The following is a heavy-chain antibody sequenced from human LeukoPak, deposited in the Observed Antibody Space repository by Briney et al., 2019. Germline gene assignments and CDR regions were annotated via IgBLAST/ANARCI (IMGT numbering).Heavy chain of an antibody. CDR1: GGSISSYY. D-gene: IGHD6-6*01. J-gene: IGHJ5*02. CDR2: IYYSGST. V-gene: IGHV4-59*01. CDR3: AREYSSSSRWFDP. Sequence: SETLSLTCTVSGGSISSYYWSWIRQPPGKGLEWIGYIYYSGSTNYNPSLKSRVTISVDTSKNQFSLKLSSVTAADTAVYYCAREYSSSSRWFDPWGQGTLSPSPQ.